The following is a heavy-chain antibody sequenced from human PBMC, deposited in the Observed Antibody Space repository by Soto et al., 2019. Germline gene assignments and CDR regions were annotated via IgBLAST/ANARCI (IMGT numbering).Heavy chain of an antibody. CDR3: ARGTAGGYYFDL. D-gene: IGHD6-25*01. Sequence: SETLSLTCTVSGGSISSGGYYWSWIRQHPGKGLEWIGYIYYSGSTYYNPSLKSRVTISVDTSKNQFSLKLSSVTAADTAGYYCARGTAGGYYFDLWGQGTQVTVSS. CDR2: IYYSGST. V-gene: IGHV4-31*03. CDR1: GGSISSGGYY. J-gene: IGHJ4*02.